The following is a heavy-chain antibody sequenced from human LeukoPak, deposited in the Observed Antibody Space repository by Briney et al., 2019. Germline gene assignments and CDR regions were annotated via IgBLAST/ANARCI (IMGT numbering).Heavy chain of an antibody. J-gene: IGHJ4*02. D-gene: IGHD3-22*01. V-gene: IGHV4-39*07. Sequence: KSSETLSLTCTVSGGSISSSSYYWGWIRQPPGKGLEWIGSIYYSGSTNYNPSLKSRVTISVETSKNQFSLKLSSVTAADTAVYYCARVTGYMIEDYFDYWGQGTLVTVSS. CDR2: IYYSGST. CDR3: ARVTGYMIEDYFDY. CDR1: GGSISSSSYY.